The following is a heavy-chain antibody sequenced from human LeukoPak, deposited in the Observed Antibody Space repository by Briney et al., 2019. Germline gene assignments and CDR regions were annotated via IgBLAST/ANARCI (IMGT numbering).Heavy chain of an antibody. D-gene: IGHD2-2*01. CDR3: ARGADELLSRLFDY. CDR2: IWYDGSNK. J-gene: IGHJ4*02. V-gene: IGHV3-33*01. Sequence: PGRSLRLSCAASAFPFSSYGMHWVRQAPGKGLEWVAVIWYDGSNKYYADSVKGRFTISRDNSKNTLYLQMNSLRAEDTAVYYCARGADELLSRLFDYWGQGTLVTVSS. CDR1: AFPFSSYG.